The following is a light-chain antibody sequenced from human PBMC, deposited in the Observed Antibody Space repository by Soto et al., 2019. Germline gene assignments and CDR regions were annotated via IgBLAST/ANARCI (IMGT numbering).Light chain of an antibody. V-gene: IGKV1D-12*01. CDR1: QGISSW. J-gene: IGKJ3*01. CDR3: LQRYSFPFT. CDR2: AAS. Sequence: DIQMTQSPSSVSASVGDRVTITCRASQGISSWLAWYQQKPGKAPKLLIYAASSLQSGVPSRFSGSGSDTVFTLTFISQHPEDLPSYYCLQRYSFPFTFGPGTKVDIQ.